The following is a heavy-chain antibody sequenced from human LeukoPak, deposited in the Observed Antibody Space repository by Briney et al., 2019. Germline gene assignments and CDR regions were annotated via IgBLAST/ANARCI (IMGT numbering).Heavy chain of an antibody. Sequence: PGGSLRLSCAASGFTFSNYYMGWIRQAPGKGLEWVSYISSSGSTIYYADSVKGRSTISRDNAKNSLYLQMNSLRAEDTAVYYCARGPRAVAGFDYWGQGTLVTVSS. CDR3: ARGPRAVAGFDY. CDR2: ISSSGSTI. CDR1: GFTFSNYY. D-gene: IGHD6-19*01. V-gene: IGHV3-11*04. J-gene: IGHJ4*02.